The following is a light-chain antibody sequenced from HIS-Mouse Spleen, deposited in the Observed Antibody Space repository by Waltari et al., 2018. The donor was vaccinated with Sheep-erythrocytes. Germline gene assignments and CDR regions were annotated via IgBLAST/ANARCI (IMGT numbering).Light chain of an antibody. Sequence: SSELTQDPAVSVALGQTVRITCQGDSLRSYYASWFQQKPGQAPVLVIYGKNNRPSGITDRFSGSSSGNTASLTITGAQAEDEADYYCQAWDSSTYVFGTGTKVTVL. CDR1: SLRSYY. J-gene: IGLJ1*01. V-gene: IGLV3-19*01. CDR3: QAWDSSTYV. CDR2: GKN.